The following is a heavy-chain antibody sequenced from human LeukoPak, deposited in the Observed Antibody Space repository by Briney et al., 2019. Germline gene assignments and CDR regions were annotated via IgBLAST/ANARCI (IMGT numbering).Heavy chain of an antibody. Sequence: SETLSLTCTVSGGSISSGGYYWSWIRQHPGKGLEWIGYIYYSGSTYYNPSLKSRVTISVDTFKNQFSLKLSSVTAADTAVYYCAREVQVAAAGTRANWFDPWGQGTLVTVSS. V-gene: IGHV4-31*03. CDR3: AREVQVAAAGTRANWFDP. CDR2: IYYSGST. J-gene: IGHJ5*02. CDR1: GGSISSGGYY. D-gene: IGHD6-13*01.